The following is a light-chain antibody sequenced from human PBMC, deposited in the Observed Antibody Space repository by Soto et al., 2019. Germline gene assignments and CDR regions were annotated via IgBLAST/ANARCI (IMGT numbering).Light chain of an antibody. J-gene: IGKJ3*01. Sequence: DIQMTQSPSSLSATVGDRVTITCRASQDISNYLAWHQQKPGKVPKLLIYAASTLQPGVPSRFSGSRSGTDFTLTISSLQPEDVATYYCQKYNGAPPETFGPGTKVPIK. V-gene: IGKV1-27*01. CDR1: QDISNY. CDR3: QKYNGAPPET. CDR2: AAS.